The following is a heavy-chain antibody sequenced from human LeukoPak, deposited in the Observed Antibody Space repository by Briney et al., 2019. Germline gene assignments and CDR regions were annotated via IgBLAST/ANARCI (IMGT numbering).Heavy chain of an antibody. D-gene: IGHD3-3*01. CDR2: SGSGGST. CDR3: AKDFWSGYYPNY. V-gene: IGHV3-23*01. CDR1: GFTFSSYA. J-gene: IGHJ4*02. Sequence: AGGSLRLSCAASGFTFSSYAMGWVCQAPGKGLEWVSGSGSGGSTYYADSVKGRFTISRDNSKNTLYLQMNSLRAEDTAVYYCAKDFWSGYYPNYWGQGTLVTVSS.